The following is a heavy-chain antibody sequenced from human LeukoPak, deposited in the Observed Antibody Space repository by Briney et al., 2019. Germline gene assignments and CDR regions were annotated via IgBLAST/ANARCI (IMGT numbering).Heavy chain of an antibody. V-gene: IGHV3-72*01. D-gene: IGHD1-7*01. Sequence: PGGSLRLSCAASGFTFSDHYMDWVRQAPGKGLEWVGRTRNKANSYTTEYAASVKGRFTISRDDSKNSLYLQMNSLKTEDTAVYYCARENLVYYYYYGMDVWGQGTTVTVSS. CDR1: GFTFSDHY. J-gene: IGHJ6*02. CDR2: TRNKANSYTT. CDR3: ARENLVYYYYYGMDV.